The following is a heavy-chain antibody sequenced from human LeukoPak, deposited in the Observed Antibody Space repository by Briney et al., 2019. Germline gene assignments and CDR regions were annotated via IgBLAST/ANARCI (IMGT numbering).Heavy chain of an antibody. Sequence: GGSLRLSCAASGFTFSSYAMSWVRQAPGKGLEWVSAISGSGGSTYYADSVKGRFTISRDNSKNTLYLQMNSLRAEDTAVYYCANWVVREVIIPYGMDVWGQGTTVTVSS. CDR3: ANWVVREVIIPYGMDV. D-gene: IGHD3-10*01. J-gene: IGHJ6*02. CDR2: ISGSGGST. V-gene: IGHV3-23*01. CDR1: GFTFSSYA.